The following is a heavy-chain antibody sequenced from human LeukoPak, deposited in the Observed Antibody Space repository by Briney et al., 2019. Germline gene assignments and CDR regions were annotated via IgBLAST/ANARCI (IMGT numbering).Heavy chain of an antibody. CDR2: IYSGGST. CDR1: GFTFSDYY. J-gene: IGHJ6*02. CDR3: ARALYYDILTGEYYYYGMDV. Sequence: GGSLRLSCAASGFTFSDYYMSWVRQAPGKGLEWVSVIYSGGSTYYADSVKGRFTISRDNSKNTLYLQMNSLRAEDTAVYYCARALYYDILTGEYYYYGMDVWGQGTTVTVSS. D-gene: IGHD3-9*01. V-gene: IGHV3-66*01.